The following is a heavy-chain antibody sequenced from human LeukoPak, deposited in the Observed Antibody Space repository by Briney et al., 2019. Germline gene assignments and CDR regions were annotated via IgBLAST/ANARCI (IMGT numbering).Heavy chain of an antibody. CDR1: GGSISSYF. CDR2: IYTIEST. CDR3: ARGGGSWQNYYFDY. D-gene: IGHD2-15*01. V-gene: IGHV4-4*07. J-gene: IGHJ4*02. Sequence: SETLSLTCTVSGGSISSYFWSWIRQPAGKGLEWIGRIYTIESTNYNPSLKSRVTMSVDTSKNQFSLKLSSVTAADTAVYYCARGGGSWQNYYFDYWGQGTLVTVSS.